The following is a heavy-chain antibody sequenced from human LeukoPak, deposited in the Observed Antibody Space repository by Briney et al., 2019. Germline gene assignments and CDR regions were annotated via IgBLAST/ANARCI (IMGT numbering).Heavy chain of an antibody. V-gene: IGHV3-23*01. D-gene: IGHD2-2*03. CDR1: GFTFNSYA. J-gene: IGHJ4*02. Sequence: GGSLSLSCVASGFTFNSYAMSWVRQAPGKGLEWVSAISGSGGSTYYADYVKGRFTISRDNSKSTLYLQMNSLGAEDTALYYCAKDNGYCTSTSCFLEYWGQGTLVTVSS. CDR3: AKDNGYCTSTSCFLEY. CDR2: ISGSGGST.